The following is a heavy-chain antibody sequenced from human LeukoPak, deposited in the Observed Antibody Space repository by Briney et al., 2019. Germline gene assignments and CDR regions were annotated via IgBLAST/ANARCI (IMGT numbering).Heavy chain of an antibody. J-gene: IGHJ6*03. D-gene: IGHD6-19*01. Sequence: PSETLSLTCTVSGGSISSHYWSWIRQPPGKGLEWIGYIYYSGSTNYNPSLKSRVTISVDTSKNQFSLKLSSVTAADTAVYYCASSYSSGWVAYYYMDVWGKGTTVTVSS. CDR3: ASSYSSGWVAYYYMDV. V-gene: IGHV4-59*11. CDR1: GGSISSHY. CDR2: IYYSGST.